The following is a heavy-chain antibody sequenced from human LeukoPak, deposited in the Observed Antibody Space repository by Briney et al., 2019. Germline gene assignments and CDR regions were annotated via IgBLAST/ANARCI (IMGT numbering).Heavy chain of an antibody. CDR2: ISGSAGGT. CDR3: AKRGVVIRVILVGFYKEAYYFDS. D-gene: IGHD3-22*01. Sequence: GGSLRLSCAVSGITLSNYGMSWVRQAPGKGLEWVAGISGSAGGTYYADSVKGRFTISRDNAKNALYLQLNNLRAEDTAVYFCAKRGVVIRVILVGFYKEAYYFDSWGQGALVTVSS. V-gene: IGHV3-23*01. CDR1: GITLSNYG. J-gene: IGHJ4*02.